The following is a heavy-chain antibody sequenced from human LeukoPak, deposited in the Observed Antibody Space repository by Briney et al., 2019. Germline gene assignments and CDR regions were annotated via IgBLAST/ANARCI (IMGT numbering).Heavy chain of an antibody. Sequence: PAETLSLTCAVYGGSFSRYYWSGIRQSPGKGLEWMAEIDHRGDTNYNPSVKSRVTISVDTSKNQFPLKVRSLSAADTALYYCARGATLSETGYFDFWGPGTLVTVSP. CDR2: IDHRGDT. D-gene: IGHD1-26*01. V-gene: IGHV4-34*01. CDR1: GGSFSRYY. J-gene: IGHJ4*03. CDR3: ARGATLSETGYFDF.